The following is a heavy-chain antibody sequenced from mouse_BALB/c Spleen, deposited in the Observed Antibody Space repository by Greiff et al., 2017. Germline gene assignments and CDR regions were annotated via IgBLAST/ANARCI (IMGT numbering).Heavy chain of an antibody. V-gene: IGHV2-9*02. CDR3: ARDWHYGGFAY. CDR2: IWAGGST. CDR1: GFSLTSYG. D-gene: IGHD1-2*01. Sequence: VKLQESGPGLVAPSQSLSITCTVSGFSLTSYGVHWVRQPPGKGLEWLGVIWAGGSTNYNSALMSRLSISKDNSKSQVFLKMNSLQTDDTAMYYCARDWHYGGFAYWGQGTLVTVSA. J-gene: IGHJ3*01.